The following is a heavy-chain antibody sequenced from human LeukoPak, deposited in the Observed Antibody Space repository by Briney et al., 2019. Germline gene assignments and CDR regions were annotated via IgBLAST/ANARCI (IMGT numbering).Heavy chain of an antibody. D-gene: IGHD5-18*01. CDR3: ARDPSRGYSYGYADY. J-gene: IGHJ4*02. CDR1: GFSFSTYW. CDR2: IMRDGSEK. Sequence: GGSLRLSCAASGFSFSTYWMNWVRQPPGKGLEWVANIMRDGSEKYYVDSVKGRFTISRDNAKNSLYLQMNSLRAEDTAVYYCARDPSRGYSYGYADYWGQGSLAIVSS. V-gene: IGHV3-7*01.